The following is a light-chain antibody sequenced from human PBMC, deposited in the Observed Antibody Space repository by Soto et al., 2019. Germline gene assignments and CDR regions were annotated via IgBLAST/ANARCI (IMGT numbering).Light chain of an antibody. J-gene: IGKJ4*01. CDR2: GAS. CDR1: QSISNN. CDR3: QHYNDRPLT. Sequence: EIVLTQSPATLSSFPGDRVTLSCRASQSISNNLAWYQQKPGQAPRLLIYGASTRATGIPARFSGSGSGTEFTLTISSLQSEDFAVYSCQHYNDRPLTFGGGTKVEIK. V-gene: IGKV3-15*01.